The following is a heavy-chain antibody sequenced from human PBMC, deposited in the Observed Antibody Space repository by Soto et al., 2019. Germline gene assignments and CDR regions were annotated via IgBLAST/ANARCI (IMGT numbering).Heavy chain of an antibody. D-gene: IGHD6-13*01. V-gene: IGHV3-21*01. Sequence: GSLRLSCEGSGFTFSSYSMNWVRQAPGKGLEWVSSISGSGGYIYYADSVKGRFTISRDNAKNPLYLQMTSLRDEDTALYYCARDRQSTPWYAADYWGQGSLVTVSS. CDR2: ISGSGGYI. CDR1: GFTFSSYS. CDR3: ARDRQSTPWYAADY. J-gene: IGHJ4*02.